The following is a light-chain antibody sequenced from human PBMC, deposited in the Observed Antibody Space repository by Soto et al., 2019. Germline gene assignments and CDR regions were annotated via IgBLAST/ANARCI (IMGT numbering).Light chain of an antibody. V-gene: IGKV1-12*01. Sequence: DFQMTQSPSSVSASVGDRVTITCRASRNIITWFSWYQQKPGKAPKLLIYAASTLQSGVPSRFSGSGSVTDFTLTISNLQPEDCATYYCHQANTLPLTFGGATKVEIK. CDR3: HQANTLPLT. CDR1: RNIITW. CDR2: AAS. J-gene: IGKJ4*01.